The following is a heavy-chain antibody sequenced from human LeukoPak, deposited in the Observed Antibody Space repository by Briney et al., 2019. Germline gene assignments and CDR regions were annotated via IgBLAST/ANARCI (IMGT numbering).Heavy chain of an antibody. CDR2: IYYSGST. V-gene: IGHV4-30-4*01. CDR1: GGSIGSGDYY. J-gene: IGHJ4*02. CDR3: ARLTTVTTYYFDY. D-gene: IGHD4-17*01. Sequence: PSQTLSLTCTVSGGSIGSGDYYWSWIRQPPGKGLEWIGYIYYSGSTYDNPSLKSRVTISVDTSKNQFSLKLSSVTAADTAVYYCARLTTVTTYYFDYWGQGTLVTVSS.